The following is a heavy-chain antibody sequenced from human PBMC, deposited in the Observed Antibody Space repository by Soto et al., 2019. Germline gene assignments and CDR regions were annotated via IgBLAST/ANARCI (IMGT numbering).Heavy chain of an antibody. CDR1: GFTFSSYA. V-gene: IGHV3-23*01. CDR3: AKDQDYDFWSGQNWFDP. J-gene: IGHJ5*02. D-gene: IGHD3-3*01. CDR2: ISGSGGST. Sequence: GGSLRLSCAASGFTFSSYAMSWVRQAPGKGLEWVSAISGSGGSTYYADSVKGRFTISRDNSKNTLYLQMNSLRAEDTAVYYCAKDQDYDFWSGQNWFDPWGKGTLVTVSS.